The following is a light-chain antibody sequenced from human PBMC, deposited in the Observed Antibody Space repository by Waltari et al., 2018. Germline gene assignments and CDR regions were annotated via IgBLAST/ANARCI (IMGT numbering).Light chain of an antibody. CDR2: DVN. Sequence: QSALTQPAYVSGSPGQSITISCAGTSSDVGGYDYVSWYQQHPGRAPQLIVFDVNKLSSGISKRFSGSKSGNTASLRISGLQDEDEADYYCSSYTSISTSVFGTGTKVTVL. CDR3: SSYTSISTSV. J-gene: IGLJ1*01. CDR1: SSDVGGYDY. V-gene: IGLV2-14*03.